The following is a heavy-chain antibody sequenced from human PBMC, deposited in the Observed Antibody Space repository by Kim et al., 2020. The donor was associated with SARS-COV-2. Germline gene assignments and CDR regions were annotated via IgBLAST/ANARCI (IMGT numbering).Heavy chain of an antibody. CDR2: INPSGGST. CDR3: ARTLGGSGSYSLDLQH. V-gene: IGHV1-46*01. CDR1: GYTFTSYY. D-gene: IGHD3-10*01. Sequence: ASVKVSCKASGYTFTSYYMHWVRQAPGQGLEWMGIINPSGGSTSYAQKFQGRVTMTRDTSTSTVYMELSSLRSEDTAVYYCARTLGGSGSYSLDLQHWGQGTLVTVSS. J-gene: IGHJ1*01.